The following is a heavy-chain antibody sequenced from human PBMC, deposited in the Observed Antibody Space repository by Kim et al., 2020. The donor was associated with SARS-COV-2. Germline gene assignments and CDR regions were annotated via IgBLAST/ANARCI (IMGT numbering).Heavy chain of an antibody. Sequence: ASVKVSCKASGYTFTGYYMHWVRQAPGQGLEWMGRINPNSGGTNYAQKFQGRVTMTRDTSISTAYMELSRLRSDDTAVYYCARELPSGYSYGSLGIDYWGQGTLVTVSS. CDR3: ARELPSGYSYGSLGIDY. CDR1: GYTFTGYY. D-gene: IGHD5-18*01. CDR2: INPNSGGT. J-gene: IGHJ4*02. V-gene: IGHV1-2*06.